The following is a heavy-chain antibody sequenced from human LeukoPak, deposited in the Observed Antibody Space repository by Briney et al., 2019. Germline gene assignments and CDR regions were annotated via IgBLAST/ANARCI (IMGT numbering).Heavy chain of an antibody. CDR2: ISGSGGST. V-gene: IGHV3-23*01. CDR1: GFTSSSYG. D-gene: IGHD5-18*01. CDR3: AKGSRPGYSYGPREYYYYMDV. Sequence: PGGSLRLSCAASGFTSSSYGMSWVRQAPGKGLEWVSAISGSGGSTFYADSVKGRFTISRDNSKNTLYLQMNSLRAEDTAVYYCAKGSRPGYSYGPREYYYYMDVWGKGTTVTVSS. J-gene: IGHJ6*03.